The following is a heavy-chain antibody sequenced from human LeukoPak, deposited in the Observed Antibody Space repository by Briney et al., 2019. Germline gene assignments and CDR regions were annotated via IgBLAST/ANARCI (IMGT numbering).Heavy chain of an antibody. V-gene: IGHV3-33*06. CDR1: GFTFSSYG. J-gene: IGHJ4*02. D-gene: IGHD6-19*01. Sequence: PGRSLRLSCAASGFTFSSYGMHWVRQAPGKGLEWVAVIWYDGSNKYYADSVKGRFTISRDNSKNTLYLQMNSLRAEDTAVYYCAKGGSGSGWYRYLDYWGQGTLVTVSS. CDR3: AKGGSGSGWYRYLDY. CDR2: IWYDGSNK.